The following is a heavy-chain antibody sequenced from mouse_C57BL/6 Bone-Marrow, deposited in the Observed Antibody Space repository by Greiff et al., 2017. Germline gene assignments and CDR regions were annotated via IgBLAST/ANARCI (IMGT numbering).Heavy chain of an antibody. D-gene: IGHD2-2*01. J-gene: IGHJ4*01. CDR1: GFNIKNTY. V-gene: IGHV14-3*01. CDR2: IDPANGKT. CDR3: ARYRCLRWAMDY. Sequence: EVKLVESVAELVKPGASVKLSCTASGFNIKNTYMHWVKQRPEQGLEWIGRIDPANGKTKYAPKFQGKATITADTSSNTAYLQRSSLTSEDTAIYYCARYRCLRWAMDYWCQGTSGTVSS.